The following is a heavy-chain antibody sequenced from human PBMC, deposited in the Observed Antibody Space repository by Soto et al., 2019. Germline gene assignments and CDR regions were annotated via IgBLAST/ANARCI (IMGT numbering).Heavy chain of an antibody. J-gene: IGHJ5*02. CDR3: ARVGGWVGYCSGGSCSWFDP. D-gene: IGHD2-15*01. Sequence: QVQLQESGPGLVKPSETLSLTCTVSGGSISSYYWSWIRQPPGKGLEWIGYIYYSGSTNYNPSLKSRVTISVDTSKNQFSLKLSSVTAADTAVYYCARVGGWVGYCSGGSCSWFDPWGQGTLVTVSS. CDR1: GGSISSYY. V-gene: IGHV4-59*01. CDR2: IYYSGST.